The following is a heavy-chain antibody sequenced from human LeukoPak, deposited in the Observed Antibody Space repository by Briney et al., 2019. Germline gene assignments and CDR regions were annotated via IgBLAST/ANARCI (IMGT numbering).Heavy chain of an antibody. V-gene: IGHV1-69*06. D-gene: IGHD6-19*01. Sequence: ASVKVSCKASGGTFSSYAISWVRQAPGQGLEWMGGIIPIFGTANYAQKFQGRVTITADKSTSTAYMELSSLRSEDTAVYYCARAAVAVAGTGWFDPWGQGTLVTVSS. CDR3: ARAAVAVAGTGWFDP. CDR1: GGTFSSYA. CDR2: IIPIFGTA. J-gene: IGHJ5*02.